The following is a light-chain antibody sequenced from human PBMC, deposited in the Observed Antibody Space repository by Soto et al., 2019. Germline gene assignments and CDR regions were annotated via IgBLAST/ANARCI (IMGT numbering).Light chain of an antibody. V-gene: IGKV3-20*01. J-gene: IGKJ1*01. CDR2: GAS. Sequence: EIVLTQSPGTLSLSPGERATLSCRARQSVGSTYLAWYQQKPGQAPRLLIYGASSRAAGIPDRFSGSGSGTDFTLTISRLEPEDLAVYYCQQYDNSVWTFGQGTKVDIK. CDR3: QQYDNSVWT. CDR1: QSVGSTY.